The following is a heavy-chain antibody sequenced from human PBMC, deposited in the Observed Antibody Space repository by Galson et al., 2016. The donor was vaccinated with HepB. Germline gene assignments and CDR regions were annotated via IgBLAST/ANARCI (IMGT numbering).Heavy chain of an antibody. CDR1: GYPFTTNG. Sequence: SVKGSCKASGYPFTTNGITWVRQAPGQGLEWMGWISAHNGDTNSPQKFQGRVTLTTDTSTRTAYMELRSLKSDDTAVYYCARDRDRSLDYWGQGTLVTVSS. D-gene: IGHD5-24*01. J-gene: IGHJ4*02. CDR3: ARDRDRSLDY. V-gene: IGHV1-18*04. CDR2: ISAHNGDT.